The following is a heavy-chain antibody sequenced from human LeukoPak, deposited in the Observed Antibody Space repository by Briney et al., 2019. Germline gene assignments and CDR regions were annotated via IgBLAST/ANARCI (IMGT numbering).Heavy chain of an antibody. J-gene: IGHJ4*02. Sequence: SVKVSCKASGGTFSSYAISWVRQAPGQGLEWMGRIIPILGIANYAQKFQGRVTITADKSTSTAYMELSSLRSEDTAVYYCARQYYYDSSGYYWDYWGQGTLVTVSS. CDR1: GGTFSSYA. V-gene: IGHV1-69*04. CDR2: IIPILGIA. D-gene: IGHD3-22*01. CDR3: ARQYYYDSSGYYWDY.